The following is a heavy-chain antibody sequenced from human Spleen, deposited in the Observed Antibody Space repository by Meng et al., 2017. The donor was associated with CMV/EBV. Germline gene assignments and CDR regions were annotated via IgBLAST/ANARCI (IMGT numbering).Heavy chain of an antibody. J-gene: IGHJ6*02. D-gene: IGHD3-3*01. CDR2: ISSSSSTI. CDR1: GFTFSSYG. Sequence: GGSLRLSCAASGFTFSSYGMHWVRQAPGKGLEWVSYISSSSSTIYYADSVKGRFTISRDNAKNSLYLQMNSLRAEDTAVYYCARDTYYDFWSGYLAHVSGYYGMDVWGQGTTVTVSS. CDR3: ARDTYYDFWSGYLAHVSGYYGMDV. V-gene: IGHV3-48*04.